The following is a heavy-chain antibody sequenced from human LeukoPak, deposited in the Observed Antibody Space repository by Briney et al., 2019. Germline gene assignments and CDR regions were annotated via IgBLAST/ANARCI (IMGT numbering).Heavy chain of an antibody. V-gene: IGHV1-2*02. CDR2: INPNSGGT. Sequence: GASVKVSCKASGYTFTGYYMHWVRQAPGQGLEWMGWINPNSGGTNYAQKFQGRVTMTRDMSISTAYMELSRLRSDDTAVYYCATLRDGYNAYDYWGQGTLVTVSS. CDR1: GYTFTGYY. CDR3: ATLRDGYNAYDY. J-gene: IGHJ4*02. D-gene: IGHD5-24*01.